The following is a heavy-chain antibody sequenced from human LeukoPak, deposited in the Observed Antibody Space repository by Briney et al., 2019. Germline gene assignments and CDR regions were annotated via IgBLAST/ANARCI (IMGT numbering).Heavy chain of an antibody. CDR3: ARGVGATSYYFDY. Sequence: SETLSLTCTVSGGSFSSGSYYWSWIRQPPGKGLEWIGYIYYSGSTNYNPPLKSRVTISVDPSKNQLSLKLSSVPAADTAVYYCARGVGATSYYFDYWGQGTLVTVSS. CDR1: GGSFSSGSYY. J-gene: IGHJ4*02. V-gene: IGHV4-61*01. CDR2: IYYSGST. D-gene: IGHD1-26*01.